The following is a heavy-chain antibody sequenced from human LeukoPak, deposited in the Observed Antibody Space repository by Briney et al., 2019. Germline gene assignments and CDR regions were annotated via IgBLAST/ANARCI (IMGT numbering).Heavy chain of an antibody. CDR1: GFTFSSYA. V-gene: IGHV3-30*04. CDR3: ARSDRGYADFDY. Sequence: GGSLRLSCAASGFTFSSYAMHWVRQAPGKGLEWVAVISYDGSNKYYADSVKGRFTISRDNSKNTLYLQMNSLRAEDTAVYYCARSDRGYADFDYWGQGTLVTVSS. CDR2: ISYDGSNK. D-gene: IGHD5-12*01. J-gene: IGHJ4*02.